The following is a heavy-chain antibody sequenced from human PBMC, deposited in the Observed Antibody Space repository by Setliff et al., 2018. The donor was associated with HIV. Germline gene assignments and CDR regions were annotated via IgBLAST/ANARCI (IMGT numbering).Heavy chain of an antibody. CDR3: AKDRGRGNWLDP. D-gene: IGHD3-16*01. CDR2: IIPIIGIT. V-gene: IGHV1-69*10. Sequence: SVKVSCKASGGTFSSYAISWVRQAPGQGLEWMGGIIPIIGITNQAQKFQGRVTITADKSTNTAYTELSSLRSEDTAVYYCAKDRGRGNWLDPWGQGTLVTVSS. J-gene: IGHJ5*02. CDR1: GGTFSSYA.